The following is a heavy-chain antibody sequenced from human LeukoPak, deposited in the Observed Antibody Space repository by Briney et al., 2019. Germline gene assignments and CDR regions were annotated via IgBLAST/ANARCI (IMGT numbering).Heavy chain of an antibody. CDR2: ISAYNGNT. CDR1: GYTFTSYG. V-gene: IGHV1-18*01. J-gene: IGHJ4*02. CDR3: ARDPTVLFGIVGATFDY. Sequence: ASVKVSCKASGYTFTSYGISWVRQAPGQGLEWMGWISAYNGNTNYAQKLQGRVTMTTDTSTSTAYMELRSLRSDDTAVYYCARDPTVLFGIVGATFDYWGQGTLVTVSS. D-gene: IGHD1-26*01.